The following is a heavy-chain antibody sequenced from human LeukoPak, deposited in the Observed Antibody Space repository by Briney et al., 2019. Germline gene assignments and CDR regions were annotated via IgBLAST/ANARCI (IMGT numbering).Heavy chain of an antibody. V-gene: IGHV1-46*01. CDR3: ARGVSVTMIVVARNAFDI. D-gene: IGHD3-22*01. J-gene: IGHJ3*02. Sequence: ASVKVSCKASGYTFTSYYMHWVRQAPGQGLGWMGIINPSGGSTSYAQKFQGRVTMTRDMSTSTVYMELSSLRSEDTAVYYCARGVSVTMIVVARNAFDIWGQGTMVTVSS. CDR2: INPSGGST. CDR1: GYTFTSYY.